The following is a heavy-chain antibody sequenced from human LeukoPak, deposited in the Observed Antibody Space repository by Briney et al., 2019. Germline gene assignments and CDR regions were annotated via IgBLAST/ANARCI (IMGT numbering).Heavy chain of an antibody. Sequence: GGSLRLSCAASGFTFSSYGMHWVRQAPGKGLEWVAFIRYDGSNKYYADSVKGRFTISRDNSKNTLYLQMNSLRAEDTAMYYCARRSCSGGSCPWIDPWGQGTLVTVSS. CDR1: GFTFSSYG. J-gene: IGHJ5*02. CDR2: IRYDGSNK. D-gene: IGHD2-15*01. V-gene: IGHV3-30*02. CDR3: ARRSCSGGSCPWIDP.